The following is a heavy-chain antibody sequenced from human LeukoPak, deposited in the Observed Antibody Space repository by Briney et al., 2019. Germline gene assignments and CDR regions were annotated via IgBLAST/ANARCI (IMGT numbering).Heavy chain of an antibody. V-gene: IGHV1-2*02. D-gene: IGHD3-10*01. CDR2: INPNLGDT. Sequence: ASVKVSCKASGYTVTGYYMHWVRQAPGQRLEWMGWINPNLGDTNYAQKFQGRVTMTRDTSISTAYMELTGLRSDDTAVYYCAKLASGGDYWGQGTLVTVSS. CDR1: GYTVTGYY. CDR3: AKLASGGDY. J-gene: IGHJ4*02.